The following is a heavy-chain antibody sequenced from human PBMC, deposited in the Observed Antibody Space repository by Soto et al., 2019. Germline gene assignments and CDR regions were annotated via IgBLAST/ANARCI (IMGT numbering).Heavy chain of an antibody. CDR1: GFTFSSYG. Sequence: WGSLRLSCAASGFTFSSYGIHLCRHSPFKWLEWVAVIWYDGSNKYYADSVKGRFTISRDNSKNTLYLQMNSLRAEDTAVYYCARDQLPGSFGMSNYGMDVWGQGTTVTVSS. V-gene: IGHV3-33*01. D-gene: IGHD3-10*01. J-gene: IGHJ6*02. CDR2: IWYDGSNK. CDR3: ARDQLPGSFGMSNYGMDV.